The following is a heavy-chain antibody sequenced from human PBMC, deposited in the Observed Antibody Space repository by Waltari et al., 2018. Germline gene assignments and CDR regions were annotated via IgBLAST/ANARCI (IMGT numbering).Heavy chain of an antibody. J-gene: IGHJ4*02. Sequence: VQLLESGGGLVQPGGSLRLPCEASGSTFNTYGFHWVRQVPGKGLEWVAAIWDDGIKKNYAASVKDRFTISRDNSRNVLFLQMNYLTVEDTAVYYCARIRDYWGRGVLVTVSS. CDR3: ARIRDY. CDR1: GSTFNTYG. V-gene: IGHV3-33*01. CDR2: IWDDGIKK.